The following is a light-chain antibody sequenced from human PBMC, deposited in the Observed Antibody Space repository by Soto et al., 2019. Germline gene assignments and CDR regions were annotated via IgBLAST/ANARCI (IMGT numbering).Light chain of an antibody. CDR1: QSISSW. V-gene: IGKV1-5*01. J-gene: IGKJ3*01. Sequence: DMQVTQSPSTLSASVGDTVTITCRASQSISSWLAWYQQKSGKAPKLLIHDGSTLQSGVPSRFSGSGSGTDFTLNISGLQPDDFATYYCQPYSSYSPTFGPGTTVAIK. CDR3: QPYSSYSPT. CDR2: DGS.